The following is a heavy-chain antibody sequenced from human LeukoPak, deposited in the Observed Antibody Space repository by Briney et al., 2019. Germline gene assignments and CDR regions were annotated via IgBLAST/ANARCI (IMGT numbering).Heavy chain of an antibody. J-gene: IGHJ4*02. Sequence: PSETLSLTCAVDGRSFSGYYWSWIRQPPGKGLEWIGEINHSGSTNYNPSLKSRVTISVDTSKNQFSLKLSSVTAADTAVYYCAGFSMVRGVISSIDYWGQGTLVTVSS. CDR1: GRSFSGYY. D-gene: IGHD3-10*01. CDR2: INHSGST. V-gene: IGHV4-34*01. CDR3: AGFSMVRGVISSIDY.